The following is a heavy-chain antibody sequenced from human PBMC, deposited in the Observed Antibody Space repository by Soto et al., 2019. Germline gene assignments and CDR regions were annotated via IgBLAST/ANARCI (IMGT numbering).Heavy chain of an antibody. Sequence: EVQLLESGGGLVQPGGSLRLSCAASGFTFSTDAMSWVRQAPGKGLEWVSVISGSGGSTYYADSVKGRFTISRDNSKNTLYLQMNSLRGEDTAVYYCAQSPYGSSSRYFDYWGQGTLVTVSS. CDR3: AQSPYGSSSRYFDY. CDR1: GFTFSTDA. D-gene: IGHD6-6*01. V-gene: IGHV3-23*01. J-gene: IGHJ4*02. CDR2: ISGSGGST.